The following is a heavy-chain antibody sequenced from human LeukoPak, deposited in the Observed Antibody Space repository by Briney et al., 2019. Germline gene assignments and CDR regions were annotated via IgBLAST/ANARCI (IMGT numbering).Heavy chain of an antibody. CDR3: VRGSTLRHYQY. V-gene: IGHV4-39*01. Sequence: SETLSLTCTVSGGSISSTTYYWGWIRRPPGKGLEWIGSIYYSGSTYYNPSLKSRVTVSVDTSKNQFSLNLSSVTAADTAVYYCVRGSTLRHYQYWGQGALVTVSS. J-gene: IGHJ4*02. CDR1: GGSISSTTYY. CDR2: IYYSGST. D-gene: IGHD3-16*01.